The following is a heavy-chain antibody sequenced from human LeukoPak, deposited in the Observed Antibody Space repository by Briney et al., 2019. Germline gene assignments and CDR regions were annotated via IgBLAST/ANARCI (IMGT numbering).Heavy chain of an antibody. V-gene: IGHV3-48*04. CDR2: ISSSSSTI. CDR1: GFTFSSYS. J-gene: IGHJ3*02. D-gene: IGHD2-15*01. CDR3: ARTYCSGGTCYLGDAFDI. Sequence: GGSLRLSCAASGFTFSSYSMNWVRQAPGKGLEWVSYISSSSSTIYYADSVKGRFTISRDNAKNSLYLQMNSLRAEDTSVYYCARTYCSGGTCYLGDAFDIWGQGTMVTVSS.